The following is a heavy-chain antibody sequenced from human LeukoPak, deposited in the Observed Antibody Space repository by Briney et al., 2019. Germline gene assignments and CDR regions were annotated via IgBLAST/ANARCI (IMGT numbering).Heavy chain of an antibody. Sequence: PGGSLRLSCATSGFPFSIYAMNWARQVPGKGLEWVSGISGSGDSTFYADSVRGRFTISRDNLKNTLYLQMNSLRAEDTAVYYCAKFWVYYYDNTGYLLDYWGQGTLVTVSS. CDR3: AKFWVYYYDNTGYLLDY. CDR2: ISGSGDST. CDR1: GFPFSIYA. V-gene: IGHV3-23*01. J-gene: IGHJ4*02. D-gene: IGHD3-22*01.